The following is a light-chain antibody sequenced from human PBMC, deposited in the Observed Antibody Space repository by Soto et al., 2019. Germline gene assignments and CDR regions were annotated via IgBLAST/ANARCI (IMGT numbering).Light chain of an antibody. CDR2: AAS. CDR1: QSIGGF. V-gene: IGKV1-33*01. CDR3: QQYDNLPLT. Sequence: DIQMTQSPSSLSVSVGDRVTITCRASQSIGGFLNWYQQKLGKAPKLLIYAASSLQSGVPSRFSGSGSGTDFTFNISSLQPEDIETYYCQQYDNLPLTFGGGTKVDIK. J-gene: IGKJ4*01.